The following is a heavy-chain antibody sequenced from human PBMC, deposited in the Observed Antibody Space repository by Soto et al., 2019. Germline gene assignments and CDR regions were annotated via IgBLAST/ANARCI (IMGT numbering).Heavy chain of an antibody. CDR1: GGSISSGGYS. CDR2: IYHGGST. Sequence: SETLSLTCAVSGGSISSGGYSWSWIRQPPGKGLEWIGYIYHGGSTYYNSSLKSRVTISVDRSKNQFSLKMSSVTAADTAVYYCARGPPFGYWGQGTLVTVS. J-gene: IGHJ4*02. V-gene: IGHV4-30-2*01. CDR3: ARGPPFGY.